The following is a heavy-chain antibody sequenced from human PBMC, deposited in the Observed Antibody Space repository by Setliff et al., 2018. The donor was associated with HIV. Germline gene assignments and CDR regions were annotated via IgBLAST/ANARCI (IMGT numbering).Heavy chain of an antibody. CDR3: ARHPYVKDAFDI. V-gene: IGHV4-39*01. CDR1: GGSISSSSYY. J-gene: IGHJ3*02. CDR2: IYYSGST. D-gene: IGHD2-21*01. Sequence: SETLSLTCTVSGGSISSSSYYWGWIRQPPGKGLEWIGSIYYSGSTYYNPSLKSRVTISVDTSKNQLSLKLSSVTAADTAVYYCARHPYVKDAFDIWGQGTMVTVSS.